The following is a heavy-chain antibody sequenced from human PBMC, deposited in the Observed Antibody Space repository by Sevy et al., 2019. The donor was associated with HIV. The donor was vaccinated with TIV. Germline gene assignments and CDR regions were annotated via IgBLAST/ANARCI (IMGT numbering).Heavy chain of an antibody. D-gene: IGHD5-12*01. J-gene: IGHJ4*02. Sequence: GGSLRLSCAASGFTFSSYAMNWVRQAPGKGLEWVSYISSSGSTIYYADSVKGRFTISRDNAKNSLYLQMNSLRAEDTAVYYCARGLNSGYDLGFDYWGQGTLVTVSS. CDR2: ISSSGSTI. V-gene: IGHV3-48*03. CDR1: GFTFSSYA. CDR3: ARGLNSGYDLGFDY.